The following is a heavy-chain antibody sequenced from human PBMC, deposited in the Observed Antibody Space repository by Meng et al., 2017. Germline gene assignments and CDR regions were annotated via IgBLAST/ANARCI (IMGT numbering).Heavy chain of an antibody. V-gene: IGHV4-61*02. CDR3: ARGTPRNYYDNSGYYYLNDAFDI. J-gene: IGHJ3*02. D-gene: IGHD3-22*01. CDR2: ISSSGST. CDR1: GVSVSSRSYY. Sequence: SETLSLTCTVSGVSVSSRSYYWSWIRQPAGKGLEWIGRISSSGSTNYNPSLKSRVSLSVDTSKNHFSLKLTSVTATDTAIYYCARGTPRNYYDNSGYYYLNDAFDIWGQGTMVTVSS.